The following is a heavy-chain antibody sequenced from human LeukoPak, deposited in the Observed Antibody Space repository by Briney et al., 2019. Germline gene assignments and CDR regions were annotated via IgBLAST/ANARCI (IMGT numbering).Heavy chain of an antibody. D-gene: IGHD1/OR15-1a*01. V-gene: IGHV4-30-2*01. J-gene: IGHJ4*02. CDR2: IYHSGST. Sequence: SETLSLTCTVSGGSISSGGYYWSWIRQPPGKGLEWIGYIYHSGSTYYNPSLKSRVTISVDRSKNQFSLKLSSVTAADTAVYYCVRSNWNNYQTDYWGQGTLVTVSS. CDR1: GGSISSGGYY. CDR3: VRSNWNNYQTDY.